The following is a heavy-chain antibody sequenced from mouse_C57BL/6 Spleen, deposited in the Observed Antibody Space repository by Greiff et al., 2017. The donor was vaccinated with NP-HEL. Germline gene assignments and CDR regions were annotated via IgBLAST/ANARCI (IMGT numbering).Heavy chain of an antibody. CDR1: GYTFTGYW. Sequence: QVQLQQSGAELMKPGASVKLSCKATGYTFTGYWIEWVKQRPGHGLEWIGEILPGSGSTNYNEKFKGKATFTADTSSNTAYMQLSSLTTEDSAIYYCARAIYYDYGGTPYYYAMDYWGQGTSVTVSS. CDR2: ILPGSGST. D-gene: IGHD2-4*01. J-gene: IGHJ4*01. V-gene: IGHV1-9*01. CDR3: ARAIYYDYGGTPYYYAMDY.